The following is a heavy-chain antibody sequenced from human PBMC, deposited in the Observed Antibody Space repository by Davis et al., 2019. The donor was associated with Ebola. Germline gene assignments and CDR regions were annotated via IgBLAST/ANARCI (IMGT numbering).Heavy chain of an antibody. Sequence: PGGSLRLSCAASGFTFTSYGIHCVRQAPGKGLEWVAVIWYDGTNKYYADSVKGRFTITRDNSKNTLYLQMNSLRAEETAVYYCASGGYCSGGSCYSKGGQVYWGQGTLVTVSS. D-gene: IGHD2-15*01. V-gene: IGHV3-33*08. CDR3: ASGGYCSGGSCYSKGGQVY. CDR2: IWYDGTNK. CDR1: GFTFTSYG. J-gene: IGHJ4*02.